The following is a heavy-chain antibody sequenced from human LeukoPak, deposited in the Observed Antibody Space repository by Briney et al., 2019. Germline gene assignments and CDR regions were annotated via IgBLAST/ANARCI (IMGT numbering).Heavy chain of an antibody. Sequence: ASVKASCKASGYTFSGNYMHWVRQAPGQGLEWMGWINADSGATNYAQKFQGRVTMTRDRSISTAYMELSSLKSDDTAVYFCARIGCSSNTCSFDYWGQGTLVTVSS. CDR3: ARIGCSSNTCSFDY. V-gene: IGHV1-2*02. CDR2: INADSGAT. CDR1: GYTFSGNY. J-gene: IGHJ4*02. D-gene: IGHD2-2*01.